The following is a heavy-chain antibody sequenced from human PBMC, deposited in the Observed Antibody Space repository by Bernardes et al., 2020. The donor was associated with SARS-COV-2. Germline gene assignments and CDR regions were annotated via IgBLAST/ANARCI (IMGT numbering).Heavy chain of an antibody. CDR2: IYHSGST. CDR1: GGSIRSSNW. CDR3: ARDSGGRDHWFDP. D-gene: IGHD2-15*01. J-gene: IGHJ5*02. Sequence: SETLSLTCAVSGGSIRSSNWWSWVRQPPGKGLEWIGEIYHSGSTNYNPSLKSRVTISVDKSKNQFSLKLSSVTAADTAVYYCARDSGGRDHWFDPWGQGTLVTGSS. V-gene: IGHV4-4*02.